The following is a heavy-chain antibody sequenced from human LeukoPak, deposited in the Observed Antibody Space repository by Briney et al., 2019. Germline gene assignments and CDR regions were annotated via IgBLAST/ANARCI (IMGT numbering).Heavy chain of an antibody. CDR1: GYTFTGYY. CDR2: INPNSGGT. J-gene: IGHJ4*02. D-gene: IGHD6-19*01. V-gene: IGHV1-2*02. Sequence: ASVKVSCKASGYTFTGYYMHWVRQAPGQGLEWMGWINPNSGGTNYAQKFQGRVTMTGGTSISTAYMELSRLRSDDTAVYYCASSSGWYDSGYFDYWGQGTLVTVSS. CDR3: ASSSGWYDSGYFDY.